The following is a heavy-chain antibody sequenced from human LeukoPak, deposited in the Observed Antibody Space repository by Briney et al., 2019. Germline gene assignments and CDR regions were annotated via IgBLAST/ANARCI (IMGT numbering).Heavy chain of an antibody. Sequence: GASVKVSCKASGYIFTGYYMHWVRQAPGQGLEWMGWINPNSGGTNYAQKFQGRVTMTRDTSISTAYMELSRLRSDDTAVYYCARGRLGYCSGGSCYSQFGWFDPWGQGTLVTVSS. V-gene: IGHV1-2*02. CDR1: GYIFTGYY. D-gene: IGHD2-15*01. J-gene: IGHJ5*02. CDR2: INPNSGGT. CDR3: ARGRLGYCSGGSCYSQFGWFDP.